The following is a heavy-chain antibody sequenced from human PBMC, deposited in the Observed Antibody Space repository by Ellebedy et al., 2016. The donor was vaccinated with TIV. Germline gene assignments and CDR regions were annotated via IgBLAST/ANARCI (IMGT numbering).Heavy chain of an antibody. V-gene: IGHV4-59*08. D-gene: IGHD2-15*01. Sequence: MPSETLSLTCTVSGGSISSYYWSWIRQPPGKGLEWIGYIYYSGITTYNPSLKSRFPIAIHTSKTPFSLKLSSVTAADTAVYYCARHVIQGYCSGGSCYSENWFDPWGQGTLVTVSS. CDR2: IYYSGIT. CDR3: ARHVIQGYCSGGSCYSENWFDP. CDR1: GGSISSYY. J-gene: IGHJ5*02.